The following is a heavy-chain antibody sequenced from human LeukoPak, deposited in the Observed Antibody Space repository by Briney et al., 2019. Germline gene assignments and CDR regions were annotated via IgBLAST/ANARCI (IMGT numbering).Heavy chain of an antibody. CDR3: AKGDYYDSSGYFDY. CDR1: GFTFDDYA. V-gene: IGHV3-9*01. D-gene: IGHD3-22*01. J-gene: IGHJ4*02. Sequence: GGSLRLSCAASGFTFDDYAMHWVRQAPEKGLEWVSGISWNSGSIGYADSVKGRFTISRDNAKNSLYLQMNSLRAEDTALYYCAKGDYYDSSGYFDYWGQGTLVTVSS. CDR2: ISWNSGSI.